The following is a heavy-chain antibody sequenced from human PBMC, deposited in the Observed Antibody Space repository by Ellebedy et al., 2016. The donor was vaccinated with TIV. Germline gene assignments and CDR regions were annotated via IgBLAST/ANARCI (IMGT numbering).Heavy chain of an antibody. Sequence: GESLKISXAASGFTFRSHSMSWVRQAPGKGLEWVSYISSDGSTIHYADSVKGRFTISRDNAKNSLYLQMHSLRDDDTAVYYCARMSPGMDVWGQGTTVTVSS. V-gene: IGHV3-48*02. CDR3: ARMSPGMDV. CDR2: ISSDGSTI. J-gene: IGHJ6*02. CDR1: GFTFRSHS.